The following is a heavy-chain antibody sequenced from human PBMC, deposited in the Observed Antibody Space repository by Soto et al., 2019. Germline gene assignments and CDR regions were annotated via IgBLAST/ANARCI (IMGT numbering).Heavy chain of an antibody. V-gene: IGHV3-23*01. CDR1: GFTFSSYA. CDR3: AKYEAVAGVFDY. J-gene: IGHJ4*02. D-gene: IGHD6-19*01. Sequence: EVQLLESGGGLVQPGGSLRLSCAASGFTFSSYAMSWVRQAPGKGLEWVSAISGSGGSTYYADSVKGRFTISRDNSKNTLYLEMNSVRAEDTAVYYCAKYEAVAGVFDYLGQGTLVTVSS. CDR2: ISGSGGST.